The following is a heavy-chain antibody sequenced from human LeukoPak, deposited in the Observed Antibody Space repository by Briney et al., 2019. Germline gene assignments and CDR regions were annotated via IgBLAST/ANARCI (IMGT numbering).Heavy chain of an antibody. D-gene: IGHD4-23*01. Sequence: GGSLRLSCAASGFTFSSYAMSWVRQAPGKGLEWVSAISGSGGSTYYADSVKGRFTISRDNSKNTLYLQMNSLRAEDTAVYYCARDLYDYGGNSGVAYFQHWGQGTLVTVSS. J-gene: IGHJ1*01. V-gene: IGHV3-23*01. CDR1: GFTFSSYA. CDR2: ISGSGGST. CDR3: ARDLYDYGGNSGVAYFQH.